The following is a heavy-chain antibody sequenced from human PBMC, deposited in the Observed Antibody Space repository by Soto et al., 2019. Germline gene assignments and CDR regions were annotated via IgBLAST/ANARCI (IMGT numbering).Heavy chain of an antibody. V-gene: IGHV3-64D*08. CDR3: VKYSPVVPD. Sequence: GVSPXLSCSASGFTFSSYTTPCVRQAPGKGLEYVSAISSNGGITYYADSVKGRFTISRDNSKNTLYLQMSSLRAEDTAVYYCVKYSPVVPDWGQGNLVTVSS. J-gene: IGHJ4*02. D-gene: IGHD2-15*01. CDR1: GFTFSSYT. CDR2: ISSNGGIT.